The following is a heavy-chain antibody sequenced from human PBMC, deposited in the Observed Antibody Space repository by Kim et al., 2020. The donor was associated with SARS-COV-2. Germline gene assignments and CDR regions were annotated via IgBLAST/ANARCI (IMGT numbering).Heavy chain of an antibody. J-gene: IGHJ6*02. CDR3: ARDLWDSSGYPYYYYGMDV. D-gene: IGHD3-22*01. CDR1: GFTFSSYD. Sequence: GGSLRLSCAASGFTFSSYDMHWVRQATGKGLEWVSAIGTAGDTYYPGSVKGRFTISRENAKNSLYLQMNSLRAGDTAVYYCARDLWDSSGYPYYYYGMDVWGQGTTVTVSS. CDR2: IGTAGDT. V-gene: IGHV3-13*01.